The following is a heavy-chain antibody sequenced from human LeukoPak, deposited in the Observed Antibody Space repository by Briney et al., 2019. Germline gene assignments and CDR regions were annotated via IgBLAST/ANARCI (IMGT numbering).Heavy chain of an antibody. CDR2: IIPIFGIA. D-gene: IGHD5-24*01. CDR3: ARLRGWLQSAGYFDY. Sequence: GSSVKVSCKASGGTFSSYAISWVRPAPGQGLEWMGGIIPIFGIANYAQKFQGRVTITTDESTSTAYMELSSLRSEDTAVYYCARLRGWLQSAGYFDYWGQGTLVTVSS. J-gene: IGHJ4*02. V-gene: IGHV1-69*05. CDR1: GGTFSSYA.